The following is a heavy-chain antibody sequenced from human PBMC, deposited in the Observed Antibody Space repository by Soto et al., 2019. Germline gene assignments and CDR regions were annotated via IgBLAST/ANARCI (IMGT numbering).Heavy chain of an antibody. CDR2: XDPSGGVT. Sequence: QVQLIQFGAEVKKPGASVKVSCRASGYXXXXXXXXXXXXXXXXXXXXXXXXDPSGGVTRDAQRFQGRITMTSDTSTSSVYMELRGLTSEDTAVYYCARDVIGHDNYETIGYYFDHWGPGTLVTVSS. J-gene: IGHJ4*02. CDR3: ARDVIGHDNYETIGYYFDH. CDR1: GYXXXXXX. V-gene: IGHV1-46*01. D-gene: IGHD3-16*01.